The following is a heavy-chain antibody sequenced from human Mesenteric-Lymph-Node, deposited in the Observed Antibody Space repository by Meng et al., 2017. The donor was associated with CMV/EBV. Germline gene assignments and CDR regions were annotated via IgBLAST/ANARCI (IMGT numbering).Heavy chain of an antibody. J-gene: IGHJ5*02. Sequence: ASVKVSCKASGYTFTSYDINWVRQATGQGLEWMGWMNPNSGNTGYAQKFQGRVTMTRNTSISTAYMELSSLGSEDTAVYYCAREASLKLRELERRVGWFDPWGQGTLVTVSS. D-gene: IGHD1-1*01. CDR1: GYTFTSYD. CDR3: AREASLKLRELERRVGWFDP. CDR2: MNPNSGNT. V-gene: IGHV1-8*01.